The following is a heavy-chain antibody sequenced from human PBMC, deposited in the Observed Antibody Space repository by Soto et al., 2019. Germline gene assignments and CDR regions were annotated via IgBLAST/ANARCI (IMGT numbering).Heavy chain of an antibody. J-gene: IGHJ1*01. CDR3: AKAPVPDYTAYGSCVFEL. Sequence: GGSLRLSCAASGFTFSSRAMGWVRQAPGKWLEWVSDIIDSGGSTYYADSVQGRFTISRDNSKNTLYLQMNSLGAEDTAIFYCAKAPVPDYTAYGSCVFELWGRGTLVTVSS. V-gene: IGHV3-23*01. CDR1: GFTFSSRA. CDR2: IIDSGGST. D-gene: IGHD4-4*01.